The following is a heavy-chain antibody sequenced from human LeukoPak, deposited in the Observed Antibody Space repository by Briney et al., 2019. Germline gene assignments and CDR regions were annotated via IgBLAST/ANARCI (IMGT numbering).Heavy chain of an antibody. J-gene: IGHJ5*02. Sequence: SETLSLTCTVSGGSISSSSYYWGWIRQPPGKGLEWIGSIYYSGSTYYNPSLKSRVTISVDTSKNQFSLKLSSVTAADTAVYYCARDDKTTVNWFDPWGQGTLVTVSS. CDR2: IYYSGST. V-gene: IGHV4-39*07. D-gene: IGHD4-17*01. CDR3: ARDDKTTVNWFDP. CDR1: GGSISSSSYY.